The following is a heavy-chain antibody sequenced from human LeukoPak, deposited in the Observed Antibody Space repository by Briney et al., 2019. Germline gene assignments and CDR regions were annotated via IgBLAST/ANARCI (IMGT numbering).Heavy chain of an antibody. J-gene: IGHJ4*02. Sequence: GGSLRLSCAASGFTFRSYAMSWVRQAPGKGLEWVSVISSSGDTTYYADSVKGRFTISRGNSKNTLYLQMNSLRAEDTAVYYCASLGTYYDSSDYYLARDYWGQGTLVTVSS. V-gene: IGHV3-23*01. CDR3: ASLGTYYDSSDYYLARDY. CDR2: ISSSGDTT. CDR1: GFTFRSYA. D-gene: IGHD3-22*01.